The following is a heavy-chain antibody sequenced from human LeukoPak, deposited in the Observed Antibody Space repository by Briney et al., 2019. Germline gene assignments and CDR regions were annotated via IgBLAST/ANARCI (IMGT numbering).Heavy chain of an antibody. CDR3: ARAPQETDFDY. D-gene: IGHD1-14*01. CDR2: IYSGGST. Sequence: GGSLRLSCAASGFTVSSNYMSWVRQAPGKGLEWVSVIYSGGSTYYADSVKGRFTISRDNSKNTLYLQMNSLRAEDTAVYYCARAPQETDFDYWGQGTLVTVSS. CDR1: GFTVSSNY. J-gene: IGHJ4*02. V-gene: IGHV3-53*01.